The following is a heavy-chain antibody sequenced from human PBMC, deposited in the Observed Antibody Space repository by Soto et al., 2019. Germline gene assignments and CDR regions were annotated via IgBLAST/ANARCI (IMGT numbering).Heavy chain of an antibody. CDR2: ITTSGGRT. V-gene: IGHV3-23*01. CDR1: GFTFGNYA. CDR3: AKENGYSSSWFEFDY. Sequence: GGSLRLSCAASGFTFGNYAMHWVRQAPGKGLEWVSGITTSGGRTYYADSVKGRFTISRDNSKNTLYLQMNSLRAEDTAVYYCAKENGYSSSWFEFDYWGQGTLVTVSS. J-gene: IGHJ4*02. D-gene: IGHD6-13*01.